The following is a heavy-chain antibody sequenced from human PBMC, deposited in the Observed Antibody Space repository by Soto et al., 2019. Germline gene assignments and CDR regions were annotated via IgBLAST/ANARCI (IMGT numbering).Heavy chain of an antibody. CDR3: GIVCTRGGGSFDY. CDR2: IIPIFGTA. Sequence: QVQLVQSGAEVKKPGSSVKVSCKASGGTFSSYAISWVRQAPGQGLEWMGGIIPIFGTANYAQKFQGRVPITGDKSTGKAYMGLRSLKSGDTAGYYCGIVCTRGGGSFDYWGQGTLVTVSS. CDR1: GGTFSSYA. D-gene: IGHD3-16*01. V-gene: IGHV1-69*06. J-gene: IGHJ4*02.